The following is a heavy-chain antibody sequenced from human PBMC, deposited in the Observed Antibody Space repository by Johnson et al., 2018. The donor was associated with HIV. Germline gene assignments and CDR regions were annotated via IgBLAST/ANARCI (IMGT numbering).Heavy chain of an antibody. J-gene: IGHJ3*02. V-gene: IGHV3-30-3*01. Sequence: QVHLVESGGGVVQPGRSLRLSCAASGFTFSSYAMHWVRQAPGKGLEWVAVISYDGSNKYYADSVKGRLTISRDKSKNTLYRQRNSLRAEDTAGYYCVRGGYSGYDSGAFDIWGQGTMVTVSS. CDR1: GFTFSSYA. CDR2: ISYDGSNK. CDR3: VRGGYSGYDSGAFDI. D-gene: IGHD5-12*01.